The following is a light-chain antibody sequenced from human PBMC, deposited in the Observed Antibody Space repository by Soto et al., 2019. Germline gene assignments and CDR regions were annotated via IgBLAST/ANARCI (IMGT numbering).Light chain of an antibody. V-gene: IGKV1-39*01. Sequence: DIQMTQSPSSLSASVGDRVTITCRASQSISSYLNWYQQKPGKAPKLLIYAASSLQSGVPSRFSGSGSGKDFTLTISSLQPEDFATYYCQQSYSTPYTFGQGIKLEIK. CDR2: AAS. CDR3: QQSYSTPYT. J-gene: IGKJ2*01. CDR1: QSISSY.